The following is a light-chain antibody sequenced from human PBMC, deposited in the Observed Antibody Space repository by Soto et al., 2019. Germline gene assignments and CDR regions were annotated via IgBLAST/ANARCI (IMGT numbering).Light chain of an antibody. J-gene: IGLJ3*02. CDR3: ETWDSSLNTVV. V-gene: IGLV1-51*01. Sequence: QSVLTQPPSVSATPGQKVTISCSGGSSNIEKNYLSWYQQLPGTAPKLLIYDSVKRPSRIPDRFSGSKSGTSATLDITGLQTGDEAGYYCETWDSSLNTVVFXGGTNGTVL. CDR2: DSV. CDR1: SSNIEKNY.